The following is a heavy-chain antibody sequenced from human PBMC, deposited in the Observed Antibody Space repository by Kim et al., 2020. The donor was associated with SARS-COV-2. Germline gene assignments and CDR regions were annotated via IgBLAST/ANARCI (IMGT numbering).Heavy chain of an antibody. D-gene: IGHD3-10*01. V-gene: IGHV3-33*06. CDR3: AKDLYYYGSGSYGYYGMDV. Sequence: GGSLRLSCAASGFTFSSYGMHWVRQAPGKGLEWVAVIWYDGSNKYYADSVKGRFTISRDNSKNTLYLQMNSLRVEDTAVYYCAKDLYYYGSGSYGYYGMDVWGQGTTVTVSS. CDR2: IWYDGSNK. CDR1: GFTFSSYG. J-gene: IGHJ6*02.